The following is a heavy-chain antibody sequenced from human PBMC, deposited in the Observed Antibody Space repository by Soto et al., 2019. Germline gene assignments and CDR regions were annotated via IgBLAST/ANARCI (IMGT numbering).Heavy chain of an antibody. CDR2: IDPSDSQT. CDR1: GYSFAGYW. J-gene: IGHJ4*02. V-gene: IGHV5-10-1*01. CDR3: ARQIYDSDTGPNFQYYFDS. Sequence: TGASLKISCKGSGYSFAGYWITWVRQKPGKGLEWMGRIDPSDSQTYYSPSFRGHVTISVTKSITTVFLQWSSLRASDTAMYYCARQIYDSDTGPNFQYYFDSWGQGTPVTVSS. D-gene: IGHD3-22*01.